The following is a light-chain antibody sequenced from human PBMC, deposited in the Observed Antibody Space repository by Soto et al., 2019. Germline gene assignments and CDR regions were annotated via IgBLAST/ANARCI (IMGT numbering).Light chain of an antibody. CDR1: INDVGGYNY. V-gene: IGLV2-11*01. CDR3: CSYAGSYTWV. Sequence: QSVLTQPRSVSGSPGQSVTISCAGTINDVGGYNYVSWYEQHPGKAPKLMIYDVTKRPSGVPDRFSGSKSGNTASLTISGLQAEDEADFYCCSYAGSYTWVFGGGTKLTVL. J-gene: IGLJ3*02. CDR2: DVT.